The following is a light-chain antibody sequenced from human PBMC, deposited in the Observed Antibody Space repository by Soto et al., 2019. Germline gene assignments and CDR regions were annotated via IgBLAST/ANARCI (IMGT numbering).Light chain of an antibody. J-gene: IGLJ3*02. CDR3: SSYTTIGTWV. V-gene: IGLV2-14*01. CDR1: SFDVGNRNY. CDR2: EVN. Sequence: LTQPASVSGSPGQSITISCTGTSFDVGNRNYVSWYQQHPGKAPKLIIYEVNNRPSGISDRFSGSKSGNTASLTISGLQAEDEADYYCSSYTTIGTWVFGGGTKVTVL.